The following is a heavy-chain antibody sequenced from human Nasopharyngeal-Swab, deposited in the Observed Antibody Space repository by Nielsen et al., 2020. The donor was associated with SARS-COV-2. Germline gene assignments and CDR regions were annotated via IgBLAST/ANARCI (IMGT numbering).Heavy chain of an antibody. CDR3: ARLLGDGYNFVDY. Sequence: SETLSLTCTVSGGSISSSSYYWGWIRQPPGKGLEWNGSIYYSWSTYYNPSLESRVIISVDTSKNQFSLKLSSVTAADTAVYYCARLLGDGYNFVDYWGQGTLVIVSS. D-gene: IGHD5-24*01. V-gene: IGHV4-39*01. J-gene: IGHJ4*02. CDR1: GGSISSSSYY. CDR2: IYYSWST.